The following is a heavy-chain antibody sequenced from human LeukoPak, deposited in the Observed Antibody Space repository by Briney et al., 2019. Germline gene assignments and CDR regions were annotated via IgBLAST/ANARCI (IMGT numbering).Heavy chain of an antibody. CDR2: SNDSGGT. CDR3: ARGGSSGSSQTDY. V-gene: IGHV4-34*01. J-gene: IGHJ4*02. CDR1: GGTFSGYY. D-gene: IGHD1-26*01. Sequence: SETLSLTCAVYGGTFSGYYWSWIRQPPGKRLEWVGESNDSGGTNYNPSLKSRVTISADKSKNQVSLKLTSVTAADTAVYYCARGGSSGSSQTDYWGQGTLVTVSS.